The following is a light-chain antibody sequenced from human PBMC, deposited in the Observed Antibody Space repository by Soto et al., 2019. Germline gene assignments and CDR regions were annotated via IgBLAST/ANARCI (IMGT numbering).Light chain of an antibody. CDR1: SSNIGSNT. J-gene: IGLJ1*01. CDR3: AAWDDSLNGYV. V-gene: IGLV1-44*01. CDR2: RND. Sequence: QPVLTQPPSASGAPGQSVTISCSGSSSNIGSNTANWYQQLPGAAPKLFIFRNDQRPSGVPDRFSGSKSGTSASLAISGLQFEDESDYNCAAWDDSLNGYVFGTGTKVTVL.